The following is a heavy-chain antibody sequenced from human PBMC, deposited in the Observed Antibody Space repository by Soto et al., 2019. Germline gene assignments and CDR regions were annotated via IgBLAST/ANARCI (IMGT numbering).Heavy chain of an antibody. J-gene: IGHJ5*02. D-gene: IGHD3-10*01. V-gene: IGHV4-31*03. CDR3: ARGRGGSGSYYNVGPYNWFDP. Sequence: SETVSLTCTVSGGSISSGGYYWSWIRQHPGKGLEWIGYIYYSGSTYYNPSLKSRVTISVDTSKNQFSLKLSSVTAADTAVYYCARGRGGSGSYYNVGPYNWFDPWGQGTLVTVSS. CDR1: GGSISSGGYY. CDR2: IYYSGST.